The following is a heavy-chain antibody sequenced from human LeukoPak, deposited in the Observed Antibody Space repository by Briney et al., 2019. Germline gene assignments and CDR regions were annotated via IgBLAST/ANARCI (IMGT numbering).Heavy chain of an antibody. D-gene: IGHD6-19*01. J-gene: IGHJ4*02. CDR3: AKPGWARQDYFDY. CDR2: TAPV. Sequence: GGSLRLSCAASGFSFSDYTMNWVRLAPGKGLEWVSSTAPVHYADTVKGRFTISRDDSKNTLFLQMNSLRAGDTAVYYCAKPGWARQDYFDYWGQGTLVTVSS. CDR1: GFSFSDYT. V-gene: IGHV3-23*01.